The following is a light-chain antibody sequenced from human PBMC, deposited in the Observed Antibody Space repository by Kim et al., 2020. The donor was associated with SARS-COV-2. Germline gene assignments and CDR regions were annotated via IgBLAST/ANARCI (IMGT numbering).Light chain of an antibody. Sequence: SSELTQDPAVSVALGQTVRITCQGDSLRSYYASWYQQKPEQAPVLVIYGKNNRPSGIPDRYSGSSSGNTASLTITGAQAEDEADYYCNSRDSSGNRVFGG. CDR2: GKN. J-gene: IGLJ2*01. CDR3: NSRDSSGNRV. CDR1: SLRSYY. V-gene: IGLV3-19*01.